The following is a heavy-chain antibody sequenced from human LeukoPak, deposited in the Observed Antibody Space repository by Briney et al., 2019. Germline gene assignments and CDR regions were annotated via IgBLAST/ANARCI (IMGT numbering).Heavy chain of an antibody. CDR1: GFTFSSYW. V-gene: IGHV3-74*01. J-gene: IGHJ4*02. D-gene: IGHD3-22*01. Sequence: GGSLRLSCAASGFTFSSYWMHWVRQAPGKGLAWVSRINSDGSSTSYADSVKGRFTISRDNAKNTLYLQMNSLRAEDTAVYYCARGPLWYYDSSGYYYVYWGQGTLVTVSS. CDR3: ARGPLWYYDSSGYYYVY. CDR2: INSDGSST.